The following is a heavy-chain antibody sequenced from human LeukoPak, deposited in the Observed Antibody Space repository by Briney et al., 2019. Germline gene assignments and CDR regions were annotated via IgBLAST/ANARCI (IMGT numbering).Heavy chain of an antibody. CDR1: GFTFSSYS. Sequence: GGSLRLSCAASGFTFSSYSMNWVRQAPGKGLEWVSYTSSSSSTIYYADSVKGRFTISRDNAKNSLYLQMNSLRAEDTAVYYCARTRIGYCSGGSCYRYPFDYWGQGTLVTVSS. V-gene: IGHV3-48*01. J-gene: IGHJ4*02. D-gene: IGHD2-15*01. CDR2: TSSSSSTI. CDR3: ARTRIGYCSGGSCYRYPFDY.